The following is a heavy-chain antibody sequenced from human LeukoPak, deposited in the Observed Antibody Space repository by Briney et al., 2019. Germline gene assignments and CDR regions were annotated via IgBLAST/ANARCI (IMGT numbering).Heavy chain of an antibody. CDR2: ISGSGGST. J-gene: IGHJ1*01. V-gene: IGHV3-23*01. Sequence: PGGSLRLSCAASGFTFSSYAMIWVRQAPGKGLEWVSGISGSGGSTYYADSVKGRFTISRDNSKNTLYLQMNSLRVEDTAVYYCAKDYGDYDGYFQHWGQGTLVTVSS. CDR1: GFTFSSYA. CDR3: AKDYGDYDGYFQH. D-gene: IGHD4-17*01.